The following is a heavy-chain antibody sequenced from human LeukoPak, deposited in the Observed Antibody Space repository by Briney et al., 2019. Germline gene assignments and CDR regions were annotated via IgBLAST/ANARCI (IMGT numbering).Heavy chain of an antibody. CDR3: ARDTPRYYFDY. Sequence: ASVKVSCKASGYTFTNYYMHWVRQAPGQGLEWMGIINPSGGSTSYAQKFQGRVTMTRDMSTSTVYMELSSLRSEDTAVYYCARDTPRYYFDYWGQGTLVTVSS. J-gene: IGHJ4*02. CDR1: GYTFTNYY. V-gene: IGHV1-46*01. CDR2: INPSGGST.